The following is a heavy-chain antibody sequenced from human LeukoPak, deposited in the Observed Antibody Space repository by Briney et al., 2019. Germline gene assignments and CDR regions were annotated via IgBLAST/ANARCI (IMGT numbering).Heavy chain of an antibody. Sequence: GASVKVSCKASEYTFTGYYIHWVRQAPGQGLEWMGWINPNSGGTNYAQKFQGRVTMTRDTSISTAYMELSRLRSDDTAVYYCAREWGGVVLAYWGQGTLVTVSS. CDR1: EYTFTGYY. D-gene: IGHD3-16*01. CDR3: AREWGGVVLAY. J-gene: IGHJ4*02. CDR2: INPNSGGT. V-gene: IGHV1-2*02.